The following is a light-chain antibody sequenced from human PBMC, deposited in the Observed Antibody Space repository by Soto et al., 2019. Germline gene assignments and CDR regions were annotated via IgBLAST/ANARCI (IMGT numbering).Light chain of an antibody. CDR3: SSYAGSNNPWV. CDR1: SSDVGAYNY. CDR2: EVT. V-gene: IGLV2-8*01. Sequence: QSALTQPPSASGSPGQSVTISCTGTSSDVGAYNYVCWYQQHPGKAPKLIISEVTKRPSGVPDRFSGSKSGNTASLTVTGPQAEDEADYYCSSYAGSNNPWVFGGGTKLTVL. J-gene: IGLJ3*02.